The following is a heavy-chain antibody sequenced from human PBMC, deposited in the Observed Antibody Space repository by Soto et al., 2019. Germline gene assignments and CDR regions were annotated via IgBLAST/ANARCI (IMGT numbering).Heavy chain of an antibody. CDR3: ARVQTPWIQLWLRSRFDY. Sequence: GGSLRLSCAASGFTFSSYAMHWVRQAPGKGLEWVAVISYDGSNKYYADSVRGRFTISRDNSKNTLYLQMNSLRAEDTAVYYCARVQTPWIQLWLRSRFDYWGQGTLVTVSS. J-gene: IGHJ4*02. V-gene: IGHV3-30-3*01. CDR2: ISYDGSNK. CDR1: GFTFSSYA. D-gene: IGHD5-18*01.